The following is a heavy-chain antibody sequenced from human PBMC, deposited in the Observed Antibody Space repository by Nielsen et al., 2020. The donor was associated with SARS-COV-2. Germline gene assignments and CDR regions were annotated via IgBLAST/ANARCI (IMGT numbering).Heavy chain of an antibody. V-gene: IGHV3-7*03. J-gene: IGHJ6*02. D-gene: IGHD2-15*01. CDR2: IKEDGSEK. CDR3: ARDSVAATGQIYFYGFDV. Sequence: GGSLRLSCAASGFTFSSYWMSWVRQAPGKGLEWVANIKEDGSEKYYVDSVKGRFSISRDNAENSLYLQMNSLRVEDTAVYYCARDSVAATGQIYFYGFDVWGQGTTVTVSS. CDR1: GFTFSSYW.